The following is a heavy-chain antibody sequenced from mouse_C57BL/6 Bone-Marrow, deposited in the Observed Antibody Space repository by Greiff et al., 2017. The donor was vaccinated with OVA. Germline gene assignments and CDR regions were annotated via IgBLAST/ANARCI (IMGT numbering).Heavy chain of an antibody. CDR1: FFPFLSSS. CDR2: INYDGSST. Sequence: EVKLVESEGGLVQPGSSMTLSFPSSFFPFLSSSLSFFRPFPSPFLSWVANINYDGSSTYYLDSLKSRFIISRDNAKNILYLQMSSLKSEDTASYYCARDLWYFDVWGTGTTVTVSS. J-gene: IGHJ1*03. V-gene: IGHV5-16*01. CDR3: ARDLWYFDV.